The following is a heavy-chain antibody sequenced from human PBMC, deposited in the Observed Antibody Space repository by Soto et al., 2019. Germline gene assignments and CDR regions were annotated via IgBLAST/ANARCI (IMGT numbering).Heavy chain of an antibody. J-gene: IGHJ3*02. CDR3: ARPTLGAFDI. Sequence: SETLSLTCTVSGGSISSSNYYWGWIRQPPGKGLEWIGSIYYSGSTAYNSSLKSRVTMSVDTSKNQLSLRLSSVTAADTAVYYCARPTLGAFDIWGQGTMVTVSS. D-gene: IGHD3-16*01. CDR2: IYYSGST. CDR1: GGSISSSNYY. V-gene: IGHV4-39*01.